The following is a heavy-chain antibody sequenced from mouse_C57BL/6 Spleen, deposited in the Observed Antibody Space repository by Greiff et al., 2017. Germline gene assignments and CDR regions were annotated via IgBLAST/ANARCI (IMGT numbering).Heavy chain of an antibody. CDR2: IYPGDGDT. CDR3: AGIVGGPHWYFDV. D-gene: IGHD3-3*01. J-gene: IGHJ1*03. Sequence: QVQLKQSGPELVKPGASVKISCKASGYAFSSSWMNWVKQRPGKGLEWIGRIYPGDGDTNYNGKFKGKATLTADKSSSTAYMQLSSLTSEDSAVYFCAGIVGGPHWYFDVWGTGTTVTVSS. CDR1: GYAFSSSW. V-gene: IGHV1-82*01.